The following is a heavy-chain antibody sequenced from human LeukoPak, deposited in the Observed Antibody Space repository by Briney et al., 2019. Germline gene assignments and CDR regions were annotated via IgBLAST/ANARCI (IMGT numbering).Heavy chain of an antibody. Sequence: PSETLSLTCAVSDYSISRAYFWGWIRQPPGKGLEGIGSFYHSGTTYYNPSLKSRVTISVDTSKNQFSLKLSSVTAADTAVYYCAKDRGYWSPDWYFDLWGRGTLVTVSS. CDR2: FYHSGTT. CDR3: AKDRGYWSPDWYFDL. J-gene: IGHJ2*01. V-gene: IGHV4-38-2*02. D-gene: IGHD2-8*02. CDR1: DYSISRAYF.